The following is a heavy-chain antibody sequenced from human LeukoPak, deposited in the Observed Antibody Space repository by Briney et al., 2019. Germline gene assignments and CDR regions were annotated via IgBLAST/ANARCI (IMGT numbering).Heavy chain of an antibody. CDR2: INHSGST. D-gene: IGHD3-10*01. V-gene: IGHV4-34*01. J-gene: IGHJ4*02. CDR1: GGSFSGYY. CDR3: ARQGWFGELSPEYYFDY. Sequence: PSETLSLTCAVYGGSFSGYYWSWIRQPPGKGLEWIGEINHSGSTNYNPSLKSRVTISVDTSKNQFSLKLSSVTAADTAVYYCARQGWFGELSPEYYFDYWGQGTLVTVSS.